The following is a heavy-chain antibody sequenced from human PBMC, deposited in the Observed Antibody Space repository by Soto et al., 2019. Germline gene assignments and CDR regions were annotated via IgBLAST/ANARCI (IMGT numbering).Heavy chain of an antibody. V-gene: IGHV3-23*01. J-gene: IGHJ4*02. D-gene: IGHD3-22*01. CDR3: AKDGVVQYYDSSGYYYVPFDY. Sequence: EVQLLESGGGLVQPGGSLRLSCAASGFTFSSYAMSWVRQAPGKGLEWVSAISGSGGSTYYADSVKGRFTISRDNSKNTLYLQMNSLRAEDTSVYYCAKDGVVQYYDSSGYYYVPFDYWGQGTLVTVSS. CDR1: GFTFSSYA. CDR2: ISGSGGST.